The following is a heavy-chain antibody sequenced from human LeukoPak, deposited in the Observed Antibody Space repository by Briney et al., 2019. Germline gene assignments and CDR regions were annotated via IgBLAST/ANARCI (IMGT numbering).Heavy chain of an antibody. CDR3: AAEITIFGVGYNWFDP. CDR1: GFTFTSSA. Sequence: TSVKVSCKASGFTFTSSAVQWVRQARGQRLEWIGWIVVGSGNTNYAQKFQERVTITRDVSTSTAYMKLSSLRSEDTAVYYCAAEITIFGVGYNWFDPWGQGTLVTVSS. CDR2: IVVGSGNT. V-gene: IGHV1-58*01. J-gene: IGHJ5*02. D-gene: IGHD3-3*01.